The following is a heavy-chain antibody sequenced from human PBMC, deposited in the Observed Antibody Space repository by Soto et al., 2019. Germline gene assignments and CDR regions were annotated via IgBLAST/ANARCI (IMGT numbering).Heavy chain of an antibody. CDR1: GGSISSGGYY. J-gene: IGHJ6*02. CDR3: ARGSRLDSPVTLSESHHYYYYGMDV. V-gene: IGHV4-31*03. CDR2: IYYSGST. D-gene: IGHD3-22*01. Sequence: QVQLQESGPGLVKPSQTLSLTCTVSGGSISSGGYYWSWIRQHPGKGLEWIGYIYYSGSTYYNPSLKSRVTISVDTSKNQFSLKLSSVTAADTAVYYCARGSRLDSPVTLSESHHYYYYGMDVWGQGTTVTVSS.